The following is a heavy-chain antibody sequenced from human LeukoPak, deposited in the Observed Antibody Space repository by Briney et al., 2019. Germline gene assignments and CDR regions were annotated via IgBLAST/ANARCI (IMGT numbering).Heavy chain of an antibody. J-gene: IGHJ3*02. V-gene: IGHV3-7*01. Sequence: GGSLRLSCAASGFTFSSYWMSWVRQAPGKGLEWVANIKQDGSEKYYVDSVKGRFTISRDNAKNSLYLQMNSLRAEDTAVYYCARDPRARGSYLYAFDIWGQGTMVTVPS. CDR3: ARDPRARGSYLYAFDI. CDR2: IKQDGSEK. CDR1: GFTFSSYW. D-gene: IGHD1-26*01.